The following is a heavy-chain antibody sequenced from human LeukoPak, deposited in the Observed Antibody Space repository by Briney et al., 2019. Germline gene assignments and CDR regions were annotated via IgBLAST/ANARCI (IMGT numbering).Heavy chain of an antibody. CDR3: ARDIRNYGVDY. Sequence: RSLRLSCAASGFTFSSYGMHWVRQAPGKGLEWVAVIWYDGSNKYYADSVKGRFTISRDNSKNTLYLQMNSLRAEDTAVYYCARDIRNYGVDYWGQGTLVTVSS. V-gene: IGHV3-33*08. CDR1: GFTFSSYG. CDR2: IWYDGSNK. D-gene: IGHD4-17*01. J-gene: IGHJ4*02.